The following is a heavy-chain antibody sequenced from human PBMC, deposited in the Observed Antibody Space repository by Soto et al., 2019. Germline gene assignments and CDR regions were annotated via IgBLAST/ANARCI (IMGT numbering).Heavy chain of an antibody. Sequence: PGGSLRLSCAASGFTFSGYGMHWVRQAPGKGLEWVAITRHDGSNTYYADSVRGRFTISRDNSKKTLYLQMDGLRAEDTAVYYCARDGVGATTFFGYFDYWGQGTLVTVSS. V-gene: IGHV3-30*02. J-gene: IGHJ4*02. CDR1: GFTFSGYG. D-gene: IGHD1-26*01. CDR2: TRHDGSNT. CDR3: ARDGVGATTFFGYFDY.